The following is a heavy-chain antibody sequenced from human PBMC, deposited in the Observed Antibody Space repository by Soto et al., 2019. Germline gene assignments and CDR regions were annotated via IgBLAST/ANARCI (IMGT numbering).Heavy chain of an antibody. CDR3: AGDRIQLRLGKYSFNGMDV. CDR2: IVPRFGSP. D-gene: IGHD3-16*01. Sequence: QVQLVQSGAEMRKPGSSLRVSCKASGGTFSDFAFSWVRQAPGQWLEWMGGIVPRFGSPNYAQKFGGRVTISADTSTSTVYMEVRSLRFDDTAVYFCAGDRIQLRLGKYSFNGMDVWGQGTTITVSS. CDR1: GGTFSDFA. V-gene: IGHV1-69*06. J-gene: IGHJ6*02.